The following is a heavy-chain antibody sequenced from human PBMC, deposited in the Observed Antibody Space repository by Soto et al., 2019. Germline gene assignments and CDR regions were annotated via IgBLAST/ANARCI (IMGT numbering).Heavy chain of an antibody. CDR3: AKPFYGSGSPDY. CDR2: IAETGSST. D-gene: IGHD3-10*01. Sequence: PGGSLRLSCATSGLNFNGYTMSWVRQAPGQGLEWVSGIAETGSSTYYADSVKGRFTISRDNSENTLYLQMNNLRAEDTAIYYCAKPFYGSGSPDYWGQGTLVTVSS. V-gene: IGHV3-23*01. CDR1: GLNFNGYT. J-gene: IGHJ4*02.